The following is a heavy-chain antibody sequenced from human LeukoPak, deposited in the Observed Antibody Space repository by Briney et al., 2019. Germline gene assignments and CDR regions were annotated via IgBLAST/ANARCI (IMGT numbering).Heavy chain of an antibody. CDR3: ARWHSPVGADP. Sequence: EESLNISCKGSGYSFTSYWIGWVRQMPGKGLEWMGIIYPGDSDTRYSPSFQGQVTISADKSISTAYLQWSSLKASDTAMYYCARWHSPVGADPWGQGTLVTVSS. V-gene: IGHV5-51*01. CDR1: GYSFTSYW. J-gene: IGHJ5*02. D-gene: IGHD2-21*01. CDR2: IYPGDSDT.